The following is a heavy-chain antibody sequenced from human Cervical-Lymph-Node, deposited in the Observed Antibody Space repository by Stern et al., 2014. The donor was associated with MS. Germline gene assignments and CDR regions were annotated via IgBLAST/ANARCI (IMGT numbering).Heavy chain of an antibody. CDR1: GFSFTTHY. Sequence: QVQLVESGAEVKKPGASVNVSCEASGFSFTTHYMHWIRQAPGEGLEWVGMINPNSGTTSYARQFQGRVIITRDTSTSTIYMELTGLRSEDTALYFCTRVQRERRALDHFDPWGQGTLVTV. D-gene: IGHD1-1*01. V-gene: IGHV1-46*03. CDR3: TRVQRERRALDHFDP. CDR2: INPNSGTT. J-gene: IGHJ5*02.